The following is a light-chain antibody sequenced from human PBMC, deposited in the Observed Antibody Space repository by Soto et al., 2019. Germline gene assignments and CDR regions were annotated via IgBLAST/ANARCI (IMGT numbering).Light chain of an antibody. CDR3: QQSYITPRT. Sequence: DIQMTQSPSSLSASVGDRVTITCRASQSISNYLNWYQQKPGKAPKLLIYAASSLQSGVPSRFSGSGSGTDFTLPISSLQPEDFATYYCQQSYITPRTFGPGTKVDIK. CDR1: QSISNY. CDR2: AAS. J-gene: IGKJ3*01. V-gene: IGKV1-39*01.